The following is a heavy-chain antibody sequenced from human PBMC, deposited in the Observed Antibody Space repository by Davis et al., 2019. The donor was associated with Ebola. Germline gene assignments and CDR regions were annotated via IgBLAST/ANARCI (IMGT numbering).Heavy chain of an antibody. CDR2: IDPSDSYT. CDR3: ARIRFLGWLSTDY. V-gene: IGHV5-10-1*01. D-gene: IGHD3-3*01. Sequence: GESLKISCQGSGYSFTSYWISWVRQMPGKGLEWMGRIDPSDSYTNYSPSFQGHVTISADKSISTAYLQWSSLKASDTAMYYCARIRFLGWLSTDYWGQGTLVTVSS. J-gene: IGHJ4*02. CDR1: GYSFTSYW.